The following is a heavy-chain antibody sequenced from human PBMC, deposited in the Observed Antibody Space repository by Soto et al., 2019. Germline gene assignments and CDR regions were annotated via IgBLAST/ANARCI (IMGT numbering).Heavy chain of an antibody. V-gene: IGHV4-59*11. CDR3: ARGNDWKSSTFDI. J-gene: IGHJ3*02. Sequence: QVQLQESGPGLVKPSETLSLTCTVAGGSLTDHYWNWFRQSPGKGLHWIGYVYYSGGTNYNPSLKSRVTMSVDTSKNQFSLNLRSVTAADTAVYYCARGNDWKSSTFDIWGQGTMFSVSS. D-gene: IGHD2-21*01. CDR1: GGSLTDHY. CDR2: VYYSGGT.